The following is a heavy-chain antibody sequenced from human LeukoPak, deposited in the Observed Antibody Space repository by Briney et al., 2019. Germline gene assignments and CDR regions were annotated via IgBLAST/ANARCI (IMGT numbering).Heavy chain of an antibody. D-gene: IGHD6-6*01. CDR3: ARRWTSSSPSYNYYYMDV. CDR2: ISYSGST. J-gene: IGHJ6*03. V-gene: IGHV4-59*08. CDR1: GGSISSYY. Sequence: SETLSLTCTVSGGSISSYYWSWIRQPPGKGLKWIGYISYSGSTTYNPSLKSRVTILVDTSKNQFSLKLSSVTAADTAVYFCARRWTSSSPSYNYYYMDVWGKGTTVTASS.